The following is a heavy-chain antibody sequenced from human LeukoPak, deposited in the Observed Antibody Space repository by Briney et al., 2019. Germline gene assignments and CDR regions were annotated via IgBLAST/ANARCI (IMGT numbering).Heavy chain of an antibody. V-gene: IGHV1-2*02. CDR2: INPNSGGT. Sequence: ASVKVSCKASGYTFTGYYMHWVRQAPGQGLEWMGWINPNSGGTNYAQKFQGRVTMTRDTSISTAYMELSRLRSDDTAVYYCARDVGKEWELLPHFDYWGQGTLVTVSS. CDR1: GYTFTGYY. D-gene: IGHD1-26*01. J-gene: IGHJ4*02. CDR3: ARDVGKEWELLPHFDY.